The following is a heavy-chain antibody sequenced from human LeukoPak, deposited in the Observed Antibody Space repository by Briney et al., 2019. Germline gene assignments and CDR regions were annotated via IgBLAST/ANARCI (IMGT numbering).Heavy chain of an antibody. V-gene: IGHV3-21*01. D-gene: IGHD6-6*01. CDR2: INEGSTYT. J-gene: IGHJ6*04. Sequence: PGGSLRLSCAASGFSFSSYSMNWVRQAPGKGLEWVSYINEGSTYTYYAKSVKGRFTISRDNAKNSQYLQMNSLRGEDTAVYYCARDDAATARASGMDVWGKGPTVTVSS. CDR3: ARDDAATARASGMDV. CDR1: GFSFSSYS.